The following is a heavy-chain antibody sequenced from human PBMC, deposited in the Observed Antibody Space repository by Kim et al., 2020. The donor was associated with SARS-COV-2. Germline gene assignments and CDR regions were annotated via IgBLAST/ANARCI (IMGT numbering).Heavy chain of an antibody. D-gene: IGHD2-2*01. CDR1: GFTFSSYS. J-gene: IGHJ3*02. Sequence: GGSLRLSCAASGFTFSSYSMNWVRQAPGKGLEWVSSISSSSSYIYYADSVKGRFTISRDNAKNSLYLQMNSLRAEDTAVYYCARHDCSSTSCYPYDAFDIWGQGTMVTVSS. CDR2: ISSSSSYI. CDR3: ARHDCSSTSCYPYDAFDI. V-gene: IGHV3-21*01.